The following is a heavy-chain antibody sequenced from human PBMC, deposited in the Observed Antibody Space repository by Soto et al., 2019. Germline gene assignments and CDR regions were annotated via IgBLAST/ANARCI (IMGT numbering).Heavy chain of an antibody. CDR3: ARSLRGILDAFDI. V-gene: IGHV3-21*01. CDR2: LSSINNNI. D-gene: IGHD3-9*01. Sequence: GGSLRLFDAASGFTIRSYRMNLVRQAPGTGLEWVSALSSINNNIHYADSVKARFTISRDNAKNSLYLQMNTLRADDTAVYYCARSLRGILDAFDIWGQGTMVTVSS. J-gene: IGHJ3*02. CDR1: GFTIRSYR.